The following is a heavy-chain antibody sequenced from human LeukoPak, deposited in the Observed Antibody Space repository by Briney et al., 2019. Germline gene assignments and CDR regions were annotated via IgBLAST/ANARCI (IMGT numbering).Heavy chain of an antibody. CDR1: GFTFSSYG. V-gene: IGHV3-23*01. D-gene: IGHD7-27*01. CDR3: AKGGADDWGET. J-gene: IGHJ5*02. Sequence: GGSLRLSCAASGFTFSSYGMRWVRQAPGKGLEWVSAISGDGVYIYYIDSVKGRFTASRDNSRGTLFLQMNSLRAEDTALYYCAKGGADDWGETWGQGTLVTVSS. CDR2: ISGDGVYI.